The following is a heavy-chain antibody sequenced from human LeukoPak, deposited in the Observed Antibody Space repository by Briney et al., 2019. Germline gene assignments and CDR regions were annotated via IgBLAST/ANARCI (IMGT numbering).Heavy chain of an antibody. CDR2: ISGSGVST. Sequence: GGSLGLSCAASGFSFSTSAMNWVRQAPGKGLEWVSGISGSGVSTYYAGSVKGRFTISRDNSKDSLHLHMNSLRADDTAVYYCARGAVTTAVHWHFSLWGRGTLVTVSS. CDR3: ARGAVTTAVHWHFSL. J-gene: IGHJ2*01. V-gene: IGHV3-23*01. D-gene: IGHD4-17*01. CDR1: GFSFSTSA.